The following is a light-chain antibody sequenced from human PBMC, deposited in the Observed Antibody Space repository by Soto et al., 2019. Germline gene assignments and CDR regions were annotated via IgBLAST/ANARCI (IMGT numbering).Light chain of an antibody. Sequence: DIQMTQSPSSLSASVGDRVTTTCRASQGISNYLAWYQQKPGKVPKLLIYAASTLQSGVPSRFSGSGSGTDFTLTISSLRPEDVATYYCQKYNSAPLTFGGGTKVDIK. CDR1: QGISNY. J-gene: IGKJ4*01. CDR3: QKYNSAPLT. V-gene: IGKV1-27*01. CDR2: AAS.